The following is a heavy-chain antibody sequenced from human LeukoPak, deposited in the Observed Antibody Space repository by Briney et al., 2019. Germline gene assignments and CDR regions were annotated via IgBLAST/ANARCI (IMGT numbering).Heavy chain of an antibody. CDR2: ISWNSGSI. J-gene: IGHJ6*02. CDR3: AKALEGNYYYGMDV. Sequence: GGSLRLSCAASGFTFDDYAMHWVRQAPGKGLEWVSGISWNSGSIGYADSVKGRFTISRDNAKNSLYLQMNSLRAEDTALYYCAKALEGNYYYGMDVWGQGTTVTVSS. CDR1: GFTFDDYA. V-gene: IGHV3-9*01.